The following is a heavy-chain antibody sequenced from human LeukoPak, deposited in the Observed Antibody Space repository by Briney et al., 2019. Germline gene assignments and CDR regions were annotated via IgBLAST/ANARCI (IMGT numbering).Heavy chain of an antibody. CDR3: AKEGLKLLWFGDHSFDY. V-gene: IGHV3-30*18. CDR2: ISYDGSNK. J-gene: IGHJ4*02. CDR1: GFTFSSYG. D-gene: IGHD3-10*01. Sequence: GRSLRLSCAASGFTFSSYGMHWVRQAPGKGLEWVAVISYDGSNKYYADSVKGRFTISRDNSKNTLHLQMNSLRAEDTAVYYCAKEGLKLLWFGDHSFDYWGQGTLVTVSS.